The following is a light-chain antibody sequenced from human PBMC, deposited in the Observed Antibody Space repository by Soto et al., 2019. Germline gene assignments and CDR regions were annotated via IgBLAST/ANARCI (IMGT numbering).Light chain of an antibody. V-gene: IGLV2-14*03. CDR2: GNS. J-gene: IGLJ2*01. CDR1: SSDVGGSNF. CDR3: QSYDSSLSAL. Sequence: QSALTQPASVSDSPGQSITISCTGTSSDVGGSNFVSWYQQHPGKPPKLIIYGNSNRPSGVPDRFSGSKSGTSASLAITGLQAEDEADYYCQSYDSSLSALFGGGTQLTVL.